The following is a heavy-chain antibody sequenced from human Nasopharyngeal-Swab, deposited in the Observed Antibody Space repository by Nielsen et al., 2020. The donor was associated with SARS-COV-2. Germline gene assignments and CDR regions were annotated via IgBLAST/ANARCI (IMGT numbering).Heavy chain of an antibody. V-gene: IGHV3-23*03. CDR1: GFTFSSYA. CDR3: AKSKAVAGYYDY. J-gene: IGHJ4*02. CDR2: IYSGGSST. Sequence: GESLKISCAASGFTFSSYAMSWVRQAPGKGLEWVSVIYSGGSSTYYADPVKGRFTISRDNSKNTLYLQMNSLRAEDTAVYYCAKSKAVAGYYDYWGQGTLVTVSS. D-gene: IGHD6-19*01.